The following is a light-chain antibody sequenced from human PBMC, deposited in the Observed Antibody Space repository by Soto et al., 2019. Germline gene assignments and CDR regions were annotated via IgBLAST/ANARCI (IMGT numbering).Light chain of an antibody. CDR3: QSYDTSLDALYV. J-gene: IGLJ1*01. V-gene: IGLV1-40*01. Sequence: QSVLTQPPSVSGAPGQKVTISCTGSSSNIGAGYDVHWYQQLPGTAPKLLLYGNNNRPSGVPDRFSGSKSGTSASLAITGLQTEDEAEYYCQSYDTSLDALYVFGTGTKVTVL. CDR1: SSNIGAGYD. CDR2: GNN.